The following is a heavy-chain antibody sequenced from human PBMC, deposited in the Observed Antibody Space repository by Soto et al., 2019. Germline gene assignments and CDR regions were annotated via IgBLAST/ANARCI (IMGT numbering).Heavy chain of an antibody. Sequence: QVQLQESGPGLVKPSETLSLTCTVSGGSINNYYWSWIRQPPGKGLEWIGYIYYSGSTNYNPSLKSRLTISVDTSKNQFSLKLSSVTAADTAVYYCARRYGSVFDYWGQGTLVTVSS. D-gene: IGHD6-19*01. CDR2: IYYSGST. CDR1: GGSINNYY. J-gene: IGHJ4*02. CDR3: ARRYGSVFDY. V-gene: IGHV4-59*01.